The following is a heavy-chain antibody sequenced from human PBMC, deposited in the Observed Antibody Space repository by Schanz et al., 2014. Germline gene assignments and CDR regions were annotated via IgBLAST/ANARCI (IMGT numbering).Heavy chain of an antibody. Sequence: QVQLVESGGGLVKPGGSLRLSCAASGFIFSGYAMIWVRQAPGKGLEWVSIISNTGTFIYYADSVRGRFVISRDNAKSSLFLQMKGLRAEDTAVYYCANGVAGYYPNYYYTMDVWGQGTTVTVSS. D-gene: IGHD3-22*01. CDR2: ISNTGTFI. V-gene: IGHV3-11*01. CDR1: GFIFSGYA. J-gene: IGHJ6*02. CDR3: ANGVAGYYPNYYYTMDV.